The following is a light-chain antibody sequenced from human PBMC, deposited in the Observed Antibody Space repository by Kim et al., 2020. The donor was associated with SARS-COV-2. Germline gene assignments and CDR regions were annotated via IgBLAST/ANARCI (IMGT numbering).Light chain of an antibody. CDR1: RRVTHI. J-gene: IGKJ4*01. Sequence: SPGKSVTLSCGASRRVTHISAWYQHKPGQAPRVLIYGASVPDTGVSARFSGSGSGTEFTLTITSVQSEDFGTYYCQQYSDWPPLTFGGGTKVDIK. CDR3: QQYSDWPPLT. CDR2: GAS. V-gene: IGKV3-15*01.